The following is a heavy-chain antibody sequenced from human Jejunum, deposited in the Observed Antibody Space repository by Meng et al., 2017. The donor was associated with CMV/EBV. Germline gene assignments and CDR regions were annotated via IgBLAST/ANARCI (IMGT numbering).Heavy chain of an antibody. CDR3: ARDPQGAVAGYFNY. J-gene: IGHJ4*02. V-gene: IGHV3-11*06. CDR1: GFSFSDYS. CDR2: ISSTGSYI. D-gene: IGHD6-19*01. Sequence: QVQLVESGGDLVKPGGSLRLSCEASGFSFSDYSMSWIRQAPGKGLEWLSYISSTGSYINYADSVKGRFTISRDNAKNSLFLQMNNMRTEDTAVYYCARDPQGAVAGYFNYWGQGTLVTVSS.